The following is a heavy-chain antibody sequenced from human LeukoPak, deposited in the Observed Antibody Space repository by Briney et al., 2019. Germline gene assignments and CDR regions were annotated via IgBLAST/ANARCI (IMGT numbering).Heavy chain of an antibody. V-gene: IGHV1-69*13. CDR1: GGTLSSYA. D-gene: IGHD4-23*01. Sequence: SVKVSCKASGGTLSSYAISWVRQAPGQGLEWMGGIIPIFGTANYAQKFQGRVTITADESTSTAYMELSSLRSEDTAVYYCARGTTVVTTSFDYWGQGTLVTVSS. CDR3: ARGTTVVTTSFDY. CDR2: IIPIFGTA. J-gene: IGHJ4*02.